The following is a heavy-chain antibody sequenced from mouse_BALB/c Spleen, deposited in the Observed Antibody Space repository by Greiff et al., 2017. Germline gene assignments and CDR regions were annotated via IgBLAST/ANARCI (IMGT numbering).Heavy chain of an antibody. CDR3: TGFAY. CDR2: IRLKSNNYAT. Sequence: EVKLVESGGGLVQPGGSMKLSCVASGFTFSNYWMNWVRQSPEKGLEWVAEIRLKSNNYATHYAESVKGRFTISRDDSKSSVYLQMNNLRAEDTGIYCCTGFAYWGQGTLVTVSA. CDR1: GFTFSNYW. V-gene: IGHV6-6*02. J-gene: IGHJ3*01.